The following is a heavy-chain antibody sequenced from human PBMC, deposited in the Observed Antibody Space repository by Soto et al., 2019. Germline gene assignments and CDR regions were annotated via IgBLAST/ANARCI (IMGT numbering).Heavy chain of an antibody. J-gene: IGHJ4*02. CDR3: ARGYDILTGYSPIDY. V-gene: IGHV1-18*01. Sequence: ASVKVSCKASGYTFTSYGISWVRQAPGQGLEWMGWISAYNGNTNYAQKLQGRVTMTTDTSTSTAYMELRSLRSDDTAVYYCARGYDILTGYSPIDYRGQGTLVTVSS. CDR2: ISAYNGNT. CDR1: GYTFTSYG. D-gene: IGHD3-9*01.